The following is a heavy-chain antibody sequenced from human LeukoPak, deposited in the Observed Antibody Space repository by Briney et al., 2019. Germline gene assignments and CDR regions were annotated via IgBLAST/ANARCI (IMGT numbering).Heavy chain of an antibody. J-gene: IGHJ4*02. Sequence: SVKVSCKASGGTFSSYAISWVRQAPGQGLEWMGGIIPILAAADYPQKYQGRVTITTDESTSTVFMELSSLRSEDTAVYYCASRERDGYNQYYFDYWGQGTLVTVSS. V-gene: IGHV1-69*05. D-gene: IGHD5-24*01. CDR3: ASRERDGYNQYYFDY. CDR1: GGTFSSYA. CDR2: IIPILAAA.